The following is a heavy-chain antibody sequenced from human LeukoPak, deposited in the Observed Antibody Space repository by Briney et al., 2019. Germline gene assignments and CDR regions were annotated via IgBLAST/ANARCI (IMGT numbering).Heavy chain of an antibody. J-gene: IGHJ5*02. Sequence: SQTLSLTCTVSGGSISSGTYYWSWVRQPAGKGLEWIGRVYISGSTNYHPYLKGRSTISLDTPKNQFSLKLSSVTAADTAVYYCARDRENTSGWQGWFDPWGQGTLVTVSS. CDR1: GGSISSGTYY. V-gene: IGHV4-61*02. CDR3: ARDRENTSGWQGWFDP. D-gene: IGHD6-19*01. CDR2: VYISGST.